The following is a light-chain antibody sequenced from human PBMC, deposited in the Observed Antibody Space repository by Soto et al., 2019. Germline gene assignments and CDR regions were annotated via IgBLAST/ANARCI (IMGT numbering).Light chain of an antibody. CDR3: AAWDVCMSVLYV. Sequence: QSVLTQPPSASGTPGQRVTISCSGSSSNIGSNYVYWYQQLPGTAPKLLIYRNNQRPSGVPDRFSGSKSGTSASLAISGLRSEDEADYYCAAWDVCMSVLYVFGTGTKVTVL. CDR1: SSNIGSNY. J-gene: IGLJ1*01. CDR2: RNN. V-gene: IGLV1-47*01.